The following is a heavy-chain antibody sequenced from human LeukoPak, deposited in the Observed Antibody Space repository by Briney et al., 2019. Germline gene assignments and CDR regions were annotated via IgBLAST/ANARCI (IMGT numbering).Heavy chain of an antibody. CDR3: ARTGDYYGSGSYIDY. CDR2: ISSSDSTI. V-gene: IGHV3-11*01. J-gene: IGHJ4*02. D-gene: IGHD3-10*01. Sequence: GGSLRLLRAASGFPFSVYYMRGTRPARGRALEWGSYISSSDSTIYYADSVKGRFTISRDNAKNSLYLQMNSLRAEDTAVYYCARTGDYYGSGSYIDYWGQGTLVTVSS. CDR1: GFPFSVYY.